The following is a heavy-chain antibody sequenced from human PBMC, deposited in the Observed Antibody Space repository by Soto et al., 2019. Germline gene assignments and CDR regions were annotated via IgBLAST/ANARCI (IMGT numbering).Heavy chain of an antibody. CDR1: GFTFSSYG. Sequence: GGSLRLSCAASGFTFSSYGLHWFRQAPGKGLEWVAVISYDGSNKYYADSVKGRFTISRDNSKNTLYLQMNSLRAEDTAVYYCASVAGTEVVDYWGQGTLVTVSS. J-gene: IGHJ4*02. D-gene: IGHD6-19*01. CDR3: ASVAGTEVVDY. V-gene: IGHV3-30*03. CDR2: ISYDGSNK.